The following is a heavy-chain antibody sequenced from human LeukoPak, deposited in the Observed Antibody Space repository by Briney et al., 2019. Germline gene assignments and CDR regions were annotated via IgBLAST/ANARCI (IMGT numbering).Heavy chain of an antibody. CDR2: IYYSGST. CDR3: AREGARYSFDY. Sequence: PSETLSLTCTVSGGSISSYYWSWIRQPPGKGLEWIGYIYYSGSTNYNPSLKSRVTISVDTSKNQFSLKLSPVTAADTAVYYCAREGARYSFDYWGQGTLVTVSS. D-gene: IGHD3-9*01. V-gene: IGHV4-59*01. J-gene: IGHJ4*02. CDR1: GGSISSYY.